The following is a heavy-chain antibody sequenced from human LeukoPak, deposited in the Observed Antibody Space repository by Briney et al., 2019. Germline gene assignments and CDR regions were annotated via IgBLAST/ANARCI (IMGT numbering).Heavy chain of an antibody. Sequence: ASVKVSCKASGGTFSSYAISWVRQAPGQGLEWMGGIIPIFGTANYAQKFQGRVTITADKSTSTAYMELSSLRSEDTAVYYCASTLRDYYDSSGYYLYWGQGTLVTVSS. J-gene: IGHJ4*02. CDR2: IIPIFGTA. D-gene: IGHD3-22*01. V-gene: IGHV1-69*06. CDR1: GGTFSSYA. CDR3: ASTLRDYYDSSGYYLY.